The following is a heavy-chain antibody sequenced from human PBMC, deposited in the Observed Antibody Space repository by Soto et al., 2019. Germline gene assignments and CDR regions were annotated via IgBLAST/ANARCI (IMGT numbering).Heavy chain of an antibody. CDR3: ARVIAVAGPPYFDS. V-gene: IGHV3-23*01. CDR2: ISGNGGST. J-gene: IGHJ4*02. Sequence: VQLLEAGGGLVQPGGSPRLSCAASGFTFSYYGMNWVRQAPGKGLEWVSYISGNGGSTYYTDSVKGRFTISRDNSKNTVYLQMNSLRAEDTAIYYCARVIAVAGPPYFDSWGQGALVTVSS. CDR1: GFTFSYYG. D-gene: IGHD6-19*01.